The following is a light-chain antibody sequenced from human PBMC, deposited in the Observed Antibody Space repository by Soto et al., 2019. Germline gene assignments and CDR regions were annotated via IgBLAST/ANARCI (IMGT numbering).Light chain of an antibody. Sequence: QSALTQPASVSASPGQSITISCTGTSSDVGGYKFVSWYQQHPGKPPKLIIYDVATRPSGVSNRFSGSKSGSTASLIISRLQTEDEADYYCVSFTSSTTYVFGSGTKLTVL. CDR1: SSDVGGYKF. J-gene: IGLJ1*01. V-gene: IGLV2-14*03. CDR3: VSFTSSTTYV. CDR2: DVA.